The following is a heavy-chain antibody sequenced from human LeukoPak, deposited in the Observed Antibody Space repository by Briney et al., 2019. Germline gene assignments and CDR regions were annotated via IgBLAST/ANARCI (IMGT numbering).Heavy chain of an antibody. V-gene: IGHV3-9*01. CDR2: ISWNSGSI. CDR1: GFTFDDYA. CDR3: AKDVAASIAVAGTPAEYFQH. Sequence: GGSLRLSCAASGFTFDDYAMHWVRQAPGQGLEWVSGISWNSGSIGYADSVKGRFTISRDNAKNSLYLQMNSLRAEDTALYYCAKDVAASIAVAGTPAEYFQHWGQGTLVTVSS. J-gene: IGHJ1*01. D-gene: IGHD6-19*01.